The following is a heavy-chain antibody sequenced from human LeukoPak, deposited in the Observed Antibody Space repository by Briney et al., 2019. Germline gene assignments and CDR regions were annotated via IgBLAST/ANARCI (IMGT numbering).Heavy chain of an antibody. CDR1: GFTVSSNY. Sequence: GGPLRLSCAASGFTVSSNYMSWVRQAPGKGLEWVSVIYSGGSTYYADSVKGRFTISRDNSKNTLYLQMNSLRAEDTAVYYCAKYSGSYRRHFDYWGQGTLVTVSS. V-gene: IGHV3-66*01. CDR2: IYSGGST. CDR3: AKYSGSYRRHFDY. J-gene: IGHJ4*02. D-gene: IGHD1-26*01.